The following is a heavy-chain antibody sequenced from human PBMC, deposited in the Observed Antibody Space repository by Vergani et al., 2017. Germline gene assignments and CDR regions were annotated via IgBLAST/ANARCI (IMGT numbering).Heavy chain of an antibody. J-gene: IGHJ4*02. V-gene: IGHV1-69*06. CDR3: ARVPQHTIFGVVNYFDY. CDR2: IIPIFGTA. D-gene: IGHD3-3*01. Sequence: QVQLVQSGAEVKKPGSSVKVSCKASGGTFSSYAISWVRQAPGQGLEWMGGIIPIFGTANYAQKFQGRVTITADKSTSTAYMELSSLRSDDTAVYYCARVPQHTIFGVVNYFDYWGQGTLVTVSS. CDR1: GGTFSSYA.